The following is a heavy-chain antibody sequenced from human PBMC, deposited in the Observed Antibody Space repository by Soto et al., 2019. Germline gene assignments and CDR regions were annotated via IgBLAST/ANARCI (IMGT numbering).Heavy chain of an antibody. V-gene: IGHV3-48*03. CDR1: GFTFSSYE. CDR3: ARDRDYGVDGVLWGLVNYYYYYGMDV. D-gene: IGHD3-10*01. J-gene: IGHJ6*02. Sequence: PGGSLRLSCAASGFTFSSYEMNWVRQAPGKGLEWVSYISSSGSTIYYADSVKGRFTISRDNAKNSLYLQMNSLRAEDTAVYYCARDRDYGVDGVLWGLVNYYYYYGMDVWGQGTTVTVSS. CDR2: ISSSGSTI.